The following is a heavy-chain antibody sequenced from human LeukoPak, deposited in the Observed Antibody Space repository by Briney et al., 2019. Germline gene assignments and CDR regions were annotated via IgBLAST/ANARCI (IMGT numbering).Heavy chain of an antibody. J-gene: IGHJ4*02. V-gene: IGHV4-39*01. CDR2: IYYSGST. Sequence: KPSETLSLTCTVSSGFISSSSYYWGWIRQPPGKGLEWIGSIYYSGSTYYNPSLKSRVTISVDTSKNQFSLKLSSVTAAETAVYYCARHKLGTVAGFYFDYWGQGTLVTVSS. D-gene: IGHD6-19*01. CDR1: SGFISSSSYY. CDR3: ARHKLGTVAGFYFDY.